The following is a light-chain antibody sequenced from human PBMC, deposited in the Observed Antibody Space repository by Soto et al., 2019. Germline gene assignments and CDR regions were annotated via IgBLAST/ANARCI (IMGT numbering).Light chain of an antibody. Sequence: EIVLTQSPGTLSLSPGERATLFCRASESVSSSYLAWYQQKPGQAPRLLIYGASSRASGTPDRFSGSGSGTTFTGTPFTLPISGLEPEESAVYYCQQYDNTPWTFGQGTKVEI. CDR3: QQYDNTPWT. V-gene: IGKV3-20*01. J-gene: IGKJ1*01. CDR1: ESVSSSY. CDR2: GAS.